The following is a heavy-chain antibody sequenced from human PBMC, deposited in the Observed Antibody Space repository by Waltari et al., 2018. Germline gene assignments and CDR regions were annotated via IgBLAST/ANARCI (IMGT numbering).Heavy chain of an antibody. CDR2: INPNSGGT. CDR3: ARVAHGVVVAATQAYYFDY. V-gene: IGHV1-2*02. D-gene: IGHD2-15*01. J-gene: IGHJ4*02. Sequence: QVQLVQSGAEVKKPGASVKVSCKASGYTFTGYYMHWVRQAPGQGLEWMGWINPNSGGTNYAQKFQGRVTMTRDTSISTAYMELSRLRSDDTAVYYCARVAHGVVVAATQAYYFDYWGQGTLVTVSS. CDR1: GYTFTGYY.